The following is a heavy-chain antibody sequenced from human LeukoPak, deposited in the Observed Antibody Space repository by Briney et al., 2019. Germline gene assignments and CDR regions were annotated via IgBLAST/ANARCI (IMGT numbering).Heavy chain of an antibody. Sequence: TGESLKISCKGSGYSFTNYCIGWVRQMPGKGLEWMGIICPGDSDARYSPSFQGQVTISADMSINTAFLQWSSLKASDTAMHYCARQTPAVKNLDFWGQGTPVTVSS. D-gene: IGHD4-17*01. CDR1: GYSFTNYC. CDR2: ICPGDSDA. CDR3: ARQTPAVKNLDF. J-gene: IGHJ4*02. V-gene: IGHV5-51*01.